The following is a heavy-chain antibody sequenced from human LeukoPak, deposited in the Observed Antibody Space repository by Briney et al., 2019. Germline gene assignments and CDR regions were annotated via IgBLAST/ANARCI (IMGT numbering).Heavy chain of an antibody. Sequence: PSETLSLTCAVYGGSFSGYYWSWIRQPPGKGLKWIGVINHSGSTNYNPSLKSRVTISVDTSKNQFSLKLSSVTAADTAVYYCARGPSQRSTMIVVVIKGFDIWGQGTMVTVSS. D-gene: IGHD3-22*01. CDR1: GGSFSGYY. CDR3: ARGPSQRSTMIVVVIKGFDI. CDR2: INHSGST. V-gene: IGHV4-34*01. J-gene: IGHJ3*02.